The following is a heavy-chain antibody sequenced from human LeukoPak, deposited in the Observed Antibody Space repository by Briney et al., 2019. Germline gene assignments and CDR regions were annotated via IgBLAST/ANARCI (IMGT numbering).Heavy chain of an antibody. Sequence: ASVKVSCKASGYTFTSYYMHWVRQAPGQGLEWMGIINPSGGSTSYAQKFQGRVTMTRDTSTSTVYMELSSLRPEDTAVYYCARDLGVVPAAINWFDPWGQGTLVTVSS. D-gene: IGHD2-2*01. V-gene: IGHV1-46*01. CDR1: GYTFTSYY. CDR2: INPSGGST. J-gene: IGHJ5*02. CDR3: ARDLGVVPAAINWFDP.